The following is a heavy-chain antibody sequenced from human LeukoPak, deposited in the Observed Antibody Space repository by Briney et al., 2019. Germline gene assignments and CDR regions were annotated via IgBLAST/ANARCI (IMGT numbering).Heavy chain of an antibody. J-gene: IGHJ4*02. Sequence: KPSETLSLTCTVSGGSINSSSYYWGWIRQPPGKGLEWIGEVNLQGSTNYNPSLKSRAAISVDKSENHISLKLTSVTAADTAVYYCAREGGPYRPLDYSGQGTLVTVAS. CDR3: AREGGPYRPLDY. CDR1: GGSINSSSYY. CDR2: VNLQGST. V-gene: IGHV4-39*07.